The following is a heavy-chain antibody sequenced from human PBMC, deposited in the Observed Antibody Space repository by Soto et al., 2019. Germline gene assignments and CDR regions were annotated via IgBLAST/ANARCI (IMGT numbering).Heavy chain of an antibody. Sequence: VQLVQSGAEVKKPGASVKVSCKASDKTFLSYGISWVRQGPGQGLEWMGWISPYNGNTNYAQKLQGRVTMTTDTSTSTGYMELRSLRSDDTAVYYCATQIDTVMVFRDWGQGTLVTVSS. D-gene: IGHD5-18*01. CDR3: ATQIDTVMVFRD. J-gene: IGHJ4*02. CDR1: DKTFLSYG. CDR2: ISPYNGNT. V-gene: IGHV1-18*01.